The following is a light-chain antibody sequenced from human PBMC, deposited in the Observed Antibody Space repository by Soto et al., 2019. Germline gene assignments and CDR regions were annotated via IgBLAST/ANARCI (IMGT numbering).Light chain of an antibody. Sequence: QSVLAQPASVSLSPGQSITMSCTGTSSDVGGYNFVSWYQQHPGKAPKLMIYEVSNRPSGVSNRFSGSKSGNTASLTISGLQAEDEADYYCSSYTSSTPLGYVFGTGTKVTVL. V-gene: IGLV2-14*01. CDR2: EVS. CDR1: SSDVGGYNF. J-gene: IGLJ1*01. CDR3: SSYTSSTPLGYV.